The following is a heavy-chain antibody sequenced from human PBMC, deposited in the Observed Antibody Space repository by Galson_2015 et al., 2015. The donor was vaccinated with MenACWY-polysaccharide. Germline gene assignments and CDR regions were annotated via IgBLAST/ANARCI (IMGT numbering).Heavy chain of an antibody. Sequence: IGIVYYSGTTYYPPSLRSRVTLSGDPSKNQFSLKLNSVTAADTALYYCARAPTPYCSSTSCFNKYAFDIWGQGTMVTVSS. CDR2: VYYSGTT. V-gene: IGHV4-39*01. D-gene: IGHD2-2*01. CDR3: ARAPTPYCSSTSCFNKYAFDI. J-gene: IGHJ3*02.